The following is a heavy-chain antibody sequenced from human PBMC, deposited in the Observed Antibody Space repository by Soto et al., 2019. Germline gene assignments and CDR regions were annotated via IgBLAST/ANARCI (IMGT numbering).Heavy chain of an antibody. V-gene: IGHV4-39*01. Sequence: PSETLSLTCTVSGGPISSSSYYWGWIRQPPGKGLEWIGSIYYSGCTYYNPSLKSRVTISVDTSKNQFSLKLSSVTAADTAVYYCASYYDILTGYPDAFDIWGQGKMVTVSS. CDR1: GGPISSSSYY. J-gene: IGHJ3*02. CDR2: IYYSGCT. D-gene: IGHD3-9*01. CDR3: ASYYDILTGYPDAFDI.